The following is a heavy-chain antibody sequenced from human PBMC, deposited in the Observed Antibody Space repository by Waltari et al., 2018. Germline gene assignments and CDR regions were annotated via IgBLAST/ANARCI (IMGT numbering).Heavy chain of an antibody. Sequence: QVQLVQSGAEVKKPGSSVKVSCKASGGTFSSYAISWVRQAPGTGLEWMGGCIPFFGTANYAQKCQGRVTITADESTSTAYMELSSLRSEDTAVYYCARVEGDSYPRGGGMDVWGQGTTVTVSS. CDR1: GGTFSSYA. J-gene: IGHJ6*02. CDR2: CIPFFGTA. CDR3: ARVEGDSYPRGGGMDV. V-gene: IGHV1-69*12. D-gene: IGHD5-18*01.